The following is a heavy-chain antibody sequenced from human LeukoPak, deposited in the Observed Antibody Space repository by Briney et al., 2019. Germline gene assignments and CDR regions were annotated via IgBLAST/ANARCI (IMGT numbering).Heavy chain of an antibody. J-gene: IGHJ6*02. CDR3: ARGWLERRVLGFFYYYYGMDV. Sequence: GASVKVSCKASGYTSTSYDINWVRQATGQGLEWMGWMNPNSGNTGYAQKFQGRVTMTRNTSISTAYMELSSLRSEDTAVYYCARGWLERRVLGFFYYYYGMDVWGQGTTVTVSS. V-gene: IGHV1-8*01. CDR2: MNPNSGNT. CDR1: GYTSTSYD. D-gene: IGHD1-1*01.